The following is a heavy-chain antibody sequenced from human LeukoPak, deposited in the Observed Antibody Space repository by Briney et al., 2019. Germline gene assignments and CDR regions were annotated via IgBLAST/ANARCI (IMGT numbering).Heavy chain of an antibody. CDR1: GGSISSSTYY. J-gene: IGHJ4*02. V-gene: IGHV4-39*01. Sequence: SETLSLTCTVSGGSISSSTYYWGWFRQPPGKALEWIGSIYYSGSTHYNPSLKSRLTISVDTSKNQFSLKVTAVTAADTAVYFCARNGTVTVTGTKFNYFDYWGQGTLVTVSS. CDR3: ARNGTVTVTGTKFNYFDY. CDR2: IYYSGST. D-gene: IGHD4-17*01.